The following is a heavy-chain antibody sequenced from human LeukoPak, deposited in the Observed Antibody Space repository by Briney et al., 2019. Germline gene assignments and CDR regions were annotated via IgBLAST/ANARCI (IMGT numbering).Heavy chain of an antibody. V-gene: IGHV3-30-3*01. CDR1: GFTFSSYA. Sequence: AGGSLRLSCAASGFTFSSYAMHWVRQAPGKGLEWVTIISYDGSNKYCADSVKGRFTISRDNSKNTLYLQMNSLRAEDTAVYYCARGQGDSSVGLDYWGQGTLVTVSS. J-gene: IGHJ4*02. CDR2: ISYDGSNK. CDR3: ARGQGDSSVGLDY. D-gene: IGHD3-22*01.